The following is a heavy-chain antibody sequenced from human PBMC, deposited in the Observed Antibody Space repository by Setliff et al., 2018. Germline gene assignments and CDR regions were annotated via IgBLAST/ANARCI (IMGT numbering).Heavy chain of an antibody. D-gene: IGHD3-3*01. V-gene: IGHV4-39*07. Sequence: PSETLSLTCTVSGGSISSYYWGWIRQPPGKGLEWIGSIYHSGSTYYNPSLKSRVSISVDTSKNQFSLKLSSVTAADTATYYCARAGPTVTFFRVLVISWWDPWGQGSLVTVSS. J-gene: IGHJ5*02. CDR1: GGSISSYY. CDR2: IYHSGST. CDR3: ARAGPTVTFFRVLVISWWDP.